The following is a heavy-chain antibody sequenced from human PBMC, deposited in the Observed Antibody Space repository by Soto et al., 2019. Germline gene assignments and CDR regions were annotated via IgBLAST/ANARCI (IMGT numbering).Heavy chain of an antibody. V-gene: IGHV3-23*01. Sequence: GGSLRLSCAASGFTFSSYSMNWVRRAPGKGLEWVSAISGSGGSTYYADSVKGRFTISRDNSKNTLYLQMNSLRAEDTAVYYCAKDLPDFWSGPRVLDYYMDVWGKGTTVTVSS. CDR3: AKDLPDFWSGPRVLDYYMDV. CDR1: GFTFSSYS. D-gene: IGHD3-3*01. CDR2: ISGSGGST. J-gene: IGHJ6*03.